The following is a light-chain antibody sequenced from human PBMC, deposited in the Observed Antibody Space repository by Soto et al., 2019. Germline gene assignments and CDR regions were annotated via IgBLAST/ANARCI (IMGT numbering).Light chain of an antibody. CDR2: SNN. V-gene: IGLV1-44*01. CDR3: AAWDASLRNLL. CDR1: TSNIGSNI. J-gene: IGLJ2*01. Sequence: QSVLTQPPSASGTPGQRVTISCSGSTSNIGSNIVNWYQQFPGTAPKLLIYSNNQRSSGVPDRFSGSKSGTSASLAISGHQSEDEADYYCAAWDASLRNLLFGGGTKLTVL.